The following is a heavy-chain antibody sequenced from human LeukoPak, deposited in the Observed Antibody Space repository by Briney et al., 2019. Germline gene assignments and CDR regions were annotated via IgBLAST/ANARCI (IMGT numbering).Heavy chain of an antibody. V-gene: IGHV3-30*15. D-gene: IGHD1-1*01. CDR1: GFTFSSYA. J-gene: IGHJ4*02. CDR3: ARDYWNDGLY. Sequence: GGSLRLSCAASGFTFSSYAMHWVRQAPGKGREGVAVISYDGSNKYYADSVKGRFTISRDKSKNTLYLKMSSLRAEDTAVYYCARDYWNDGLYWGQGTLVTVSS. CDR2: ISYDGSNK.